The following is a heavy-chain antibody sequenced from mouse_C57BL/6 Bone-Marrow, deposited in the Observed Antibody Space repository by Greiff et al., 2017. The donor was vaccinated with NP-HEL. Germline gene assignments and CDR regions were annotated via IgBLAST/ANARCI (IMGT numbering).Heavy chain of an antibody. CDR1: EYEFPSHD. Sequence: EVKLMESGGGLVQPGESLKLSCESNEYEFPSHDMSWVRKTPEKRLELVAAINSDGGSTYYPDTMERRFIISRDNTKKTLYLQRSSLRSEDTALYYCARHEDYGSSYAMDYWGQGTSVTVSS. CDR2: INSDGGST. J-gene: IGHJ4*01. CDR3: ARHEDYGSSYAMDY. D-gene: IGHD1-1*01. V-gene: IGHV5-2*01.